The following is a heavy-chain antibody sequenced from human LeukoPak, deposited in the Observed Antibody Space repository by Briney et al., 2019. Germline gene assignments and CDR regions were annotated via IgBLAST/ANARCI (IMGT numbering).Heavy chain of an antibody. Sequence: GGCLRLACAVSGFSLSSYWMSWVRHAAGKGLEWVANIKQDGSEKNYVNSVEGRFTISRDNAKNSLYLQMNSLRAEDTVVYYCARATGGVRGYSYGSDPGWCDPWGQGTLVTVSS. D-gene: IGHD5-18*01. CDR2: IKQDGSEK. V-gene: IGHV3-7*03. J-gene: IGHJ5*02. CDR3: ARATGGVRGYSYGSDPGWCDP. CDR1: GFSLSSYW.